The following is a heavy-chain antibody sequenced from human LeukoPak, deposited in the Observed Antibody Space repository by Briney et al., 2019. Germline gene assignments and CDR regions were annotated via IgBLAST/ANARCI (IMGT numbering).Heavy chain of an antibody. V-gene: IGHV3-7*01. CDR1: AFTLSCYW. D-gene: IGHD4-23*01. CDR3: ARDRGYSSFDY. J-gene: IGHJ4*02. Sequence: QPGGSLRLSCEASAFTLSCYWMSWVRQAPGKGLEGVANIKEDGSEINYVDSGKGRFTISRDNAKNSLFLQMNSLRVEDTAVYYCARDRGYSSFDYWGQGTLVTVSS. CDR2: IKEDGSEI.